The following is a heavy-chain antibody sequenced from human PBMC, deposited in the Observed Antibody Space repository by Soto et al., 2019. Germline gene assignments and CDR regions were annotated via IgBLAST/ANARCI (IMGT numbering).Heavy chain of an antibody. CDR3: VKSRGGNNFDFFD. Sequence: LRLSCPASGFTFSSYAMHWVRQAPGKGLEYVSGIRGNGDPPFYADSVKGRFTISRDNSKNTLYLQMSSLSADDTAVYYCVKSRGGNNFDFFDWGQGALGTSPQ. CDR1: GFTFSSYA. D-gene: IGHD5-12*01. V-gene: IGHV3-64D*06. CDR2: IRGNGDPP. J-gene: IGHJ4*02.